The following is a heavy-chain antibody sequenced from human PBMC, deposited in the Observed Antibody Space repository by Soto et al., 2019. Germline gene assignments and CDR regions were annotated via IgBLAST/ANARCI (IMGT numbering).Heavy chain of an antibody. CDR1: GDSVSSNSAI. CDR3: STCHFDY. Sequence: SQTLSLTCAISGDSVSSNSAIWNWIRQSPSRGLEWLGRTYYRSKWYNNYAESVKGRITINPDTSKNQFSLQLNSVTPEDTAVYYCSTCHFDYWGQGTLVTVSS. V-gene: IGHV6-1*01. CDR2: TYYRSKWYN. J-gene: IGHJ4*02.